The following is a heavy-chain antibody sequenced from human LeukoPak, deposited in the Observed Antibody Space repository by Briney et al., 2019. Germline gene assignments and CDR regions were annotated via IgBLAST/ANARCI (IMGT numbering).Heavy chain of an antibody. D-gene: IGHD6-13*01. J-gene: IGHJ4*02. CDR1: GGSFSGYY. V-gene: IGHV4-34*01. CDR2: INHSGST. Sequence: TSETLSLTCAVYGGSFSGYYWSWIRQPPGKGLEWIGEINHSGSTNYNPSLKSRVTISVDTSKNQFSLKLSSVTAADTAVYYCARHYGVAAAGTEYFDYWGQGTLVTVSS. CDR3: ARHYGVAAAGTEYFDY.